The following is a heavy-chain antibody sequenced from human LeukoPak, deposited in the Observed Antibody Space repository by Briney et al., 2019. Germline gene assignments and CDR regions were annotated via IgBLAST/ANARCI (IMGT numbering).Heavy chain of an antibody. CDR1: GFTFSSYG. CDR2: IKQDGSEK. V-gene: IGHV3-7*03. D-gene: IGHD3-22*01. CDR3: GRQSTGTMIDNDY. J-gene: IGHJ4*02. Sequence: PGGSLRLSCAASGFTFSSYGMHWVRQAPGKGLEWVANIKQDGSEKYYVDSVKGRFTISRDNAKNSLYLQMNSLRAEDTAVYYCGRQSTGTMIDNDYWGQGTLVTVSS.